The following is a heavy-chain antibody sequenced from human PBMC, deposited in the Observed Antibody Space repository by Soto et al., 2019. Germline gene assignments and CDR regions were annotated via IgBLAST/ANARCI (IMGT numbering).Heavy chain of an antibody. D-gene: IGHD2-15*01. CDR2: ISAYNGNT. CDR3: ARDRCSGGSCYSGRGGFDI. J-gene: IGHJ3*02. CDR1: GYTFTSPG. Sequence: ASVKVSCKASGYTFTSPGISWVRQAPGQGLEWMGWISAYNGNTNYPQKLQGRVTMTTDTSTSTAYMELRSLRSDDTAVYYCARDRCSGGSCYSGRGGFDIWGQGTRVSV. V-gene: IGHV1-18*01.